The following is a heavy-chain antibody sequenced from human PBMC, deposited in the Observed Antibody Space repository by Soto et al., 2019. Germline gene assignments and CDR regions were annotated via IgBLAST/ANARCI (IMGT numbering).Heavy chain of an antibody. CDR3: TRDTSDYDSNWFDP. Sequence: QVQLVQSGAEVKKPGSSVKVSCKAFGGTFANFAINWVRQAPGQGLEWMGGIIPISGTPYYAQRFQGRVTITADESTTTTYMELNSLTSEDTAIYYCTRDTSDYDSNWFDPWGQGTLVTVSS. CDR2: IIPISGTP. J-gene: IGHJ5*02. CDR1: GGTFANFA. V-gene: IGHV1-69*01. D-gene: IGHD5-12*01.